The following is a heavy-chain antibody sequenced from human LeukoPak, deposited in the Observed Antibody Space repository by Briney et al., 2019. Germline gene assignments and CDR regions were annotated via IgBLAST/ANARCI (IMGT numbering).Heavy chain of an antibody. Sequence: GGSLRLSCAASGFTFSSYAMSWVRQAPAKGLEWVSAISGSGGSTYYADSVKGRFTISRDNSKNTLYLQMNSLRAEDTAVYYCAKGTEWELLHYFDYWGQGTLVTVSS. CDR3: AKGTEWELLHYFDY. CDR1: GFTFSSYA. V-gene: IGHV3-23*01. D-gene: IGHD1-26*01. CDR2: ISGSGGST. J-gene: IGHJ4*02.